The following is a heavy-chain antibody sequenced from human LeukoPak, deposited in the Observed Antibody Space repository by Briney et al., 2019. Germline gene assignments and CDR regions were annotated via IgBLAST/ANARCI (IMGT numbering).Heavy chain of an antibody. CDR2: IIPIFGIA. CDR1: GGTFSSYA. J-gene: IGHJ5*02. Sequence: ASVKVSCKASGGTFSSYAISWVRQAPGQGLEWMGRIIPIFGIADYAQKFQGRVTITADKSTSPAYMELSRLRSEDPAVYYSATGMTTVTTWWFAPWGQGTLVTVSS. V-gene: IGHV1-69*04. D-gene: IGHD4-17*01. CDR3: ATGMTTVTTWWFAP.